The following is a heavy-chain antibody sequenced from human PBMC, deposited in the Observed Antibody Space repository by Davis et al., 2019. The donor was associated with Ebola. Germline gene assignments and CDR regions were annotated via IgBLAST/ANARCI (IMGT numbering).Heavy chain of an antibody. CDR1: GYTFKNYA. CDR3: ARTSIVGTTTTASDI. Sequence: ASVKVSCKASGYTFKNYAISWVRQAPGQGLEWMGWISAYNGNTNYAQILQGRVTMTTDTSTGTAHMELRSLRSDDKAVYFCARTSIVGTTTTASDIWGQGTKVTVSS. J-gene: IGHJ3*02. CDR2: ISAYNGNT. V-gene: IGHV1-18*01. D-gene: IGHD1-26*01.